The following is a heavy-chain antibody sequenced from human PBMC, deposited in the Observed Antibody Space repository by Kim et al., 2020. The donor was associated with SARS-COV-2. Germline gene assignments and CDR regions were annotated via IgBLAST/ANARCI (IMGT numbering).Heavy chain of an antibody. CDR2: INTNTGNP. D-gene: IGHD2-2*01. V-gene: IGHV7-4-1*02. CDR3: ARDMWCSSTSCYAYYYYYMDV. J-gene: IGHJ6*03. Sequence: ASVKVSCKASGYTFTSYAMNWVRQAHGQGLEWMGWINTNTGNPTYAQGFTGRFVFSLDTSVSTAYLQISSLKAEDTAVYYCARDMWCSSTSCYAYYYYYMDVWGKGTTVTVSS. CDR1: GYTFTSYA.